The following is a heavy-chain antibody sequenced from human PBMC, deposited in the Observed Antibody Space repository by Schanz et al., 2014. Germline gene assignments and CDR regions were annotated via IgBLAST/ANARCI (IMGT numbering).Heavy chain of an antibody. D-gene: IGHD3-22*01. J-gene: IGHJ6*02. V-gene: IGHV3-33*01. CDR1: GFTFSSYG. CDR3: ARVWKDQYIVVRSGWSDGMDV. Sequence: QVQLVESGGGVVQPGRSLRLSCAASGFTFSSYGMHWVRQAPGKGLEWVAVIWYDGNNKFYADSVKGRFIISRDNSKNTLDLQMNSLRAGDTAVYYCARVWKDQYIVVRSGWSDGMDVWGQGTAVTVSS. CDR2: IWYDGNNK.